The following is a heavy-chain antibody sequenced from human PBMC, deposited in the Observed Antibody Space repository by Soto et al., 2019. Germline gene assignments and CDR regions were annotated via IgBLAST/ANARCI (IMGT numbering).Heavy chain of an antibody. CDR3: ARVSGPMAAAGFDY. J-gene: IGHJ4*02. V-gene: IGHV4-31*03. CDR1: GGSISSSDYY. Sequence: SETLSLTCTVSGGSISSSDYYWSWIRQHPGKGLEWIGYIYYSGTTYYNPSLKSRATISIDTSKNQFSLKLSSVTAADAAVYYCARVSGPMAAAGFDYWGQGTLVTVTS. D-gene: IGHD6-13*01. CDR2: IYYSGTT.